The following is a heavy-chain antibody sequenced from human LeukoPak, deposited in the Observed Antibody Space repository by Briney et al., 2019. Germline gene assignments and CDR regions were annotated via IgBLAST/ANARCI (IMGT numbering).Heavy chain of an antibody. Sequence: GASVKVSCKASGGTFNTYAINWVRQAPGQGLEWMGGIIPVFGAANYAQKFQDRVTITADESTSTAYMDLSSLRSEDTAVYYCARSIHDYGDYRPFWYWGQGTLVTVSS. D-gene: IGHD4-17*01. CDR1: GGTFNTYA. J-gene: IGHJ4*02. V-gene: IGHV1-69*13. CDR3: ARSIHDYGDYRPFWY. CDR2: IIPVFGAA.